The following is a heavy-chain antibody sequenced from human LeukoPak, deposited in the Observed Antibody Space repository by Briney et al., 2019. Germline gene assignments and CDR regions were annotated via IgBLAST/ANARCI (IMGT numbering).Heavy chain of an antibody. CDR2: INSDGSNT. J-gene: IGHJ4*02. V-gene: IGHV3-74*01. CDR3: ASSLSMAKCDY. CDR1: GFTFSSHW. Sequence: PGRFLRLSCAASGFTFSSHWMHWVRRAPGKGLVWVSRINSDGSNTNYADSVKGRFTISRDNAKNTLYLQMNSLRAEDTAVYYCASSLSMAKCDYWGQGTLVTVSS. D-gene: IGHD3-10*01.